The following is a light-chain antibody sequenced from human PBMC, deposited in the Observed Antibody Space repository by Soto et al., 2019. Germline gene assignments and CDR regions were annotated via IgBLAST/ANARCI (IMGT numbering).Light chain of an antibody. Sequence: QSVLTQPPSASGSPGQSVTISCTGTSSDVGGYNYVSWYQQHPGKAPKLMIYEVSKRPSWVPDRFSGSKSGNTASLTVSGLQAEDEADYYCTSYAGDTSLGVLGGGTKLTVL. J-gene: IGLJ3*02. CDR1: SSDVGGYNY. V-gene: IGLV2-8*01. CDR3: TSYAGDTSLGV. CDR2: EVS.